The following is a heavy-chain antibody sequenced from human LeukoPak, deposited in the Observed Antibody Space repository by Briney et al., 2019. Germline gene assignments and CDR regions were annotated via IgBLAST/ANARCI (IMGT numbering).Heavy chain of an antibody. CDR1: GGSISNYY. Sequence: PSETLSLTCTVSGGSISNYYWNWIRQPPGKGLEWIGYIYYTGNTNYNPSLKSRVTISVDTSKNQFSLKLSFVTAADTAVYYCARDRLQLQSWGQGTLVTVSS. V-gene: IGHV4-59*01. J-gene: IGHJ5*02. CDR3: ARDRLQLQS. D-gene: IGHD1-1*01. CDR2: IYYTGNT.